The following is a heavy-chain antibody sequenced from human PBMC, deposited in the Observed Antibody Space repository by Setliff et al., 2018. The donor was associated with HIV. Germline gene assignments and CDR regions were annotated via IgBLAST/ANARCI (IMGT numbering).Heavy chain of an antibody. J-gene: IGHJ6*03. CDR2: IYYSGST. V-gene: IGHV4-59*01. CDR3: ARDRSRHYGAGGRLDV. CDR1: GGSISSYY. D-gene: IGHD4-17*01. Sequence: SETLSLTCTVSGGSISSYYWSWIRQPPGKGLEWIGYIYYSGSTNYNPSLKSRVTISVDTSKNQFSLKLSSVTAADTAVYYCARDRSRHYGAGGRLDVWGKGTTVTVS.